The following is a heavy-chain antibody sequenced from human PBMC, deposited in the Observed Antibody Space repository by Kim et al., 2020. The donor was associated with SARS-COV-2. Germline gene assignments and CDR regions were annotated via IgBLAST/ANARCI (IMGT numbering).Heavy chain of an antibody. V-gene: IGHV4-34*01. D-gene: IGHD4-17*01. CDR3: ARGDLIRWQKVPKRQWSSAWDV. Sequence: SETLSLTCAVYGGSFSGYYWSWIRQPPGKGLEWIGEINHSGSTNYNPSLKSRVTISVDTSKNQFSLKLSSVTAADTAVYYCARGDLIRWQKVPKRQWSSAWDVWGQGTTVTVSS. J-gene: IGHJ6*02. CDR2: INHSGST. CDR1: GGSFSGYY.